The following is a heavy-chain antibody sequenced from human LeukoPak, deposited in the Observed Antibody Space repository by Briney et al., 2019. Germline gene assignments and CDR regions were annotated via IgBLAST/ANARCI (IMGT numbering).Heavy chain of an antibody. J-gene: IGHJ4*02. V-gene: IGHV1-69*04. CDR1: GGTFSSYA. Sequence: GASVKVSCKASGGTFSSYAISWVRQAPGQGLEWMGRIIPILGIANYAQKFQGRVTITADKSTSTAYMELSSLRSEDTAVYYCARGRYYDSSGYLFDYWGQGTLVTVSS. D-gene: IGHD3-22*01. CDR2: IIPILGIA. CDR3: ARGRYYDSSGYLFDY.